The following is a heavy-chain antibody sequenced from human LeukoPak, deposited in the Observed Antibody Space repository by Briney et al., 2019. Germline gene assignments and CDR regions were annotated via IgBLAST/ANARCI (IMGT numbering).Heavy chain of an antibody. D-gene: IGHD3-9*01. J-gene: IGHJ6*03. Sequence: SETLSLTCAVYGGSLSGYFWSWIRQPPGKGLEWIGEIHHTGATNYQPSLKSRVSISLDMSKNHLSLEMRSVTAADTAVYYCARGRLDYYYMDVWGRGTTVTVSS. CDR3: ARGRLDYYYMDV. V-gene: IGHV4-34*01. CDR2: IHHTGAT. CDR1: GGSLSGYF.